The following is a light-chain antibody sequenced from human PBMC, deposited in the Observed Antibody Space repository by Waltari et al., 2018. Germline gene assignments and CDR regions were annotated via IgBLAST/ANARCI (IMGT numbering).Light chain of an antibody. V-gene: IGKV3-11*01. Sequence: EIVLTQSPATLFLSPGARATLSCRASQGVSSNLAWYQQKPGQAPRLPVYDASNRATGVPARFSSSGSGTDFTLIISSLEPEDFAVYYCQHRHNWPLAFGGGTKVEIK. CDR2: DAS. CDR3: QHRHNWPLA. CDR1: QGVSSN. J-gene: IGKJ4*01.